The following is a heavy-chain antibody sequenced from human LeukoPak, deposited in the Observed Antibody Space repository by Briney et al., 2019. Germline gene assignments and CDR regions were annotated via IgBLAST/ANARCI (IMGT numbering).Heavy chain of an antibody. V-gene: IGHV3-74*01. Sequence: PGGSLRLSCAASGFTFNNYWMYWVRQVPGKGLVWVSRINSDVSTTSYADSVKGRFTISRDNAKNTLYLQMNSLRAEDTAVYYCARDYYDSSGYQYLQHWGQGTLVTVSS. J-gene: IGHJ1*01. CDR1: GFTFNNYW. D-gene: IGHD3-22*01. CDR2: INSDVSTT. CDR3: ARDYYDSSGYQYLQH.